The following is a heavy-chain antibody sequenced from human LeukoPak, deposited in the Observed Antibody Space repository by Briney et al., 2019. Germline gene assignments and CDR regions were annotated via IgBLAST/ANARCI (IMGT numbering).Heavy chain of an antibody. CDR3: ARDRVLWRGAYYYYYGMDV. CDR2: INPNSGGT. CDR1: GYTFTGYY. J-gene: IGHJ6*02. V-gene: IGHV1-2*02. Sequence: ASVKVSCKASGYTFTGYYMHWVRQAPGQGLEWMGWINPNSGGTNYAQKFQGRVTMTRDTSISTAYMELSRLRSDDTAVYYCARDRVLWRGAYYYYYGMDVWGQGTTVTVSS. D-gene: IGHD3-3*01.